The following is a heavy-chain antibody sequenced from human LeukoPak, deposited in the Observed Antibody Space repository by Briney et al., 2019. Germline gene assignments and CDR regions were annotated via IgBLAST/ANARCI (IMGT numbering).Heavy chain of an antibody. CDR3: ARVQYGSGSYSVDY. Sequence: GGSLRLSCAASGFPFSSCSMNWVRQAPGKGLEWVSSISSSSSYIYYADSVKDRFTISRDNAKNSLYLQMNSLRAEDTAVYYCARVQYGSGSYSVDYWGQGTLVTVSS. J-gene: IGHJ4*02. CDR1: GFPFSSCS. V-gene: IGHV3-21*01. CDR2: ISSSSSYI. D-gene: IGHD3-10*01.